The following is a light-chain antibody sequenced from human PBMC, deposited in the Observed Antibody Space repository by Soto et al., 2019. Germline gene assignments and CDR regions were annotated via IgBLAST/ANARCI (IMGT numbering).Light chain of an antibody. CDR2: GAS. CDR1: QSITSSY. V-gene: IGKV3-20*01. CDR3: QQYDSSVT. Sequence: EIVLTQSPGTLSLSPGERATLSCRASQSITSSYLAWYQQKPGQAPRLLIYGASSRGTGIPDRFSGSGSGTDFSLTVSRLEPEDFAVYYCQQYDSSVTFGGGTKVE. J-gene: IGKJ4*01.